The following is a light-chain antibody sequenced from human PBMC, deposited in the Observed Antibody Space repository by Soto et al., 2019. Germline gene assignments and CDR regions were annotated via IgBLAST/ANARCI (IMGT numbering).Light chain of an antibody. J-gene: IGKJ3*01. CDR2: GVS. V-gene: IGKV3-15*01. Sequence: IVMTQSPGTLSVSPGERATLSCRASQSVSVNLAWYQQKPGQAPRLLIYGVSTRATGIPARFSGSESGTEFTLTISSLQSEDFAFYYGQQYNDWPFTFGPGTKVDIK. CDR1: QSVSVN. CDR3: QQYNDWPFT.